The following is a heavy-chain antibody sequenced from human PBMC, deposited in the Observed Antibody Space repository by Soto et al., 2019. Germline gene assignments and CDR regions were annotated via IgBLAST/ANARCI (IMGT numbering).Heavy chain of an antibody. Sequence: QVQLVQSGAEVRKPGASVKVYSKASGYPYTNSYMHWVRQAPGQGLEWMGWIHPNTGGTNYAQKFQGRVTMTRDMSVSTVYMELNRLTSDDTAIYFCASDFRTRGWFRQAGNFAMDVWGQGTTVTVS. CDR1: GYPYTNSY. J-gene: IGHJ6*02. V-gene: IGHV1-2*02. D-gene: IGHD6-19*01. CDR3: ASDFRTRGWFRQAGNFAMDV. CDR2: IHPNTGGT.